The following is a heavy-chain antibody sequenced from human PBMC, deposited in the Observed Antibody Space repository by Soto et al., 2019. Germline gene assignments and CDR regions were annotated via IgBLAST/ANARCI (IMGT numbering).Heavy chain of an antibody. J-gene: IGHJ4*02. V-gene: IGHV3-30*18. CDR2: ISYDESNK. Sequence: PGGSLRLSCAASGFTFSSYGMHWVRQAPGKGLDWVAVISYDESNKYYAGSVKGRFTISRDTSKNTLYLQMNSLRAEDTAVYYCAKVDVGSNYWFFDYWGQGTLVTVSS. CDR3: AKVDVGSNYWFFDY. D-gene: IGHD4-4*01. CDR1: GFTFSSYG.